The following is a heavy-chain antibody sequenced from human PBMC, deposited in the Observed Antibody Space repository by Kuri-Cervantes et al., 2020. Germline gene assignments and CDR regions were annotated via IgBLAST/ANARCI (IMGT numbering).Heavy chain of an antibody. D-gene: IGHD2-2*01. CDR2: ISYDGSNK. V-gene: IGHV3-30*03. J-gene: IGHJ5*02. CDR1: GFTFSSYG. CDR3: ARDFPAYCSSTSCHAHWFDP. Sequence: GGSLRLSCAASGFTFSSYGMHWVRQAPGKGLEWVAVISYDGSNKYYADSVKGRFTISRDNSKNTLYLQMNSLRAEDTAVYYCARDFPAYCSSTSCHAHWFDPWGQGTLVTVSS.